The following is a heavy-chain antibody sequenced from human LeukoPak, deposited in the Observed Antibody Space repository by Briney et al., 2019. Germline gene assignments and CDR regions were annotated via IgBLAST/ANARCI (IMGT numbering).Heavy chain of an antibody. CDR3: ARYPRLRYSGYDFDC. V-gene: IGHV3-33*01. CDR1: GFTFSSYG. D-gene: IGHD5-12*01. Sequence: GGSLRLSCAASGFTFSSYGMHWVRQAPGKGLEWVAVIWYDGSNKYYADSVKGRFTISRDNSKNTLYLQMNSLRAEDTAVYYCARYPRLRYSGYDFDCWGQGTLVTVSS. J-gene: IGHJ4*02. CDR2: IWYDGSNK.